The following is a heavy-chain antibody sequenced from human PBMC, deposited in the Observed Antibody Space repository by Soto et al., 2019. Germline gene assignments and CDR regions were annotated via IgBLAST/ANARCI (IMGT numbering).Heavy chain of an antibody. D-gene: IGHD2-15*01. CDR1: GDSIGSYYYNKGYYY. CDR3: ARVLGWATNYSWFDT. CDR2: ISHRGNT. Sequence: PSETLSLTCAVSGDSIGSYYYNKGYYYWSWIRQHPGRGLEWIGYISHRGNTYYNPSLKSRVTISVDTSKNQFSLKLSSVTAADTAVYYCARVLGWATNYSWFDTWGQG. V-gene: IGHV4-31*11. J-gene: IGHJ5*02.